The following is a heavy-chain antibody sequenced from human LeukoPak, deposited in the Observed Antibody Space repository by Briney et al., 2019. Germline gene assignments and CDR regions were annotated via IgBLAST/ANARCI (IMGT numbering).Heavy chain of an antibody. J-gene: IGHJ5*02. D-gene: IGHD6-19*01. CDR3: ARDGSGWYDWFDP. Sequence: ASVKVSCKASGYTFTGYYMHWVRQAPGQGLEWMGWINPNSGGTNYAQKFQGRVTMTGDTSISTAYMELSRLRSDDTAVYYCARDGSGWYDWFDPWGQGTLVTVSS. V-gene: IGHV1-2*02. CDR1: GYTFTGYY. CDR2: INPNSGGT.